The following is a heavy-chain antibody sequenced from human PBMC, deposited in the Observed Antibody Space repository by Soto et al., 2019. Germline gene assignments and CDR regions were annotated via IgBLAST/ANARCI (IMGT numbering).Heavy chain of an antibody. D-gene: IGHD2-8*01. J-gene: IGHJ2*01. V-gene: IGHV3-15*07. CDR1: GFTFCNAW. CDR2: IKSKTDGGTT. CDR3: TTFAPGGWIMVYASDWYFDL. Sequence: GGSLRLSCAASGFTFCNAWRNWVRQAQGKGLEWAGRIKSKTDGGTTDYAAPVKGRFTISRDDSKNTLYLQMNSLKTEDTAVYYCTTFAPGGWIMVYASDWYFDLWGRGTLVTVS.